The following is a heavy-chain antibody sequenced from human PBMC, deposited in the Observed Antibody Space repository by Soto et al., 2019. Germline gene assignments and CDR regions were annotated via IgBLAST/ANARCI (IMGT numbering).Heavy chain of an antibody. V-gene: IGHV3-30*18. CDR2: ISYDGSNK. CDR1: GFTFSSYG. CDR3: AKDQRRAMVPYYYYYMDV. Sequence: GGSLRLSCAASGFTFSSYGMHWVRQAPGKGLEWVAVISYDGSNKYYADSVKGRFTISRDNSKNTLYLQMNSLRAEDTAVYYCAKDQRRAMVPYYYYYMDVWGKGTTVTVSS. J-gene: IGHJ6*03. D-gene: IGHD5-18*01.